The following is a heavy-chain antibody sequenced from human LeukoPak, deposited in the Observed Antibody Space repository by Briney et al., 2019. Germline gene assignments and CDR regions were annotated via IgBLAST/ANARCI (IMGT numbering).Heavy chain of an antibody. CDR1: GFTFSGSP. CDR2: IRSKADNYAT. J-gene: IGHJ4*02. CDR3: TQSNY. V-gene: IGHV3-73*01. Sequence: GGSLRLSCAASGFTFSGSPILWVRQASGKGLEWVGRIRSKADNYATAYAASVQGRCTISRDDSKSTAYLQLNSLKTEDTAVYYCTQSNYWGQGALVTVPS.